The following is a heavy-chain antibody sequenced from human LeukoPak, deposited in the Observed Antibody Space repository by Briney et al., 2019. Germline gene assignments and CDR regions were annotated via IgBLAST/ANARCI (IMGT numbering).Heavy chain of an antibody. V-gene: IGHV3-30*03. Sequence: PGRSLRLSCAASGFTFSSYGMHWVRQAPGKGLEWVAVISYDGSNKYYADSVKGRFTISRDNAKNSLYLQMNSLRDEDTAVYYCARDWYFDLWGRGTLVTVSS. J-gene: IGHJ2*01. CDR1: GFTFSSYG. CDR2: ISYDGSNK. CDR3: ARDWYFDL.